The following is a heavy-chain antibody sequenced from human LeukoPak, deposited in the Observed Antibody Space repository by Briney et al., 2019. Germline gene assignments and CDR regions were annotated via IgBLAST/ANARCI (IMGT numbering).Heavy chain of an antibody. CDR2: IRYDGSNK. J-gene: IGHJ5*02. Sequence: GGSLTLSCAASGFTFSSYGMHWVRQAPGKGLEWVAFIRYDGSNKYYSDSVKGRFTISRDNSEYTLYLQMSSLGTEDTAVYYCAKYSSTWSTAYYHTDAWGQGTLVSVSS. CDR3: AKYSSTWSTAYYHTDA. CDR1: GFTFSSYG. D-gene: IGHD1-26*01. V-gene: IGHV3-30*02.